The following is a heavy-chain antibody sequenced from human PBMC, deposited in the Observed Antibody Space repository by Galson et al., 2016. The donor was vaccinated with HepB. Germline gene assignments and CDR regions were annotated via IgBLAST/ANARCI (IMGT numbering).Heavy chain of an antibody. CDR2: IKYDGSYT. J-gene: IGHJ1*01. CDR3: VVLAEYFQT. Sequence: SLRLSCAASGFDFRRYWMSWVRQPPGKGLQWVANIKYDGSYTFYLDSVKGRFTISRDNEENLLYLQMDGLRAEDTAFYHFVVLAEYFQTWGQGTLVSVS. CDR1: GFDFRRYW. V-gene: IGHV3-7*03.